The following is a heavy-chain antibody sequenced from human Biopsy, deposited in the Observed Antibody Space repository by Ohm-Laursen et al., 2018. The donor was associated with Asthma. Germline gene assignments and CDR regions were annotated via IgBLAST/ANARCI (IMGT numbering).Heavy chain of an antibody. J-gene: IGHJ3*02. Sequence: SLRLSCAATGFSFSNLAIHWVRQAPGKGLEWVGVISKDASTQDYADSVKGRFTMARDNSKNTLDLQMNSLREEDTAVYYCVRDGTDDAFDIWGQGTVVSVSS. D-gene: IGHD1-1*01. CDR1: GFSFSNLA. CDR3: VRDGTDDAFDI. V-gene: IGHV3-30*01. CDR2: ISKDASTQ.